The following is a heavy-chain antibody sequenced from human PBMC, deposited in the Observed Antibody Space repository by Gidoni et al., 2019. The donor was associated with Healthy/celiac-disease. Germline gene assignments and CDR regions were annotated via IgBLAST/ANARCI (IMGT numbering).Heavy chain of an antibody. D-gene: IGHD3-9*01. Sequence: EVQLVESGGGLVQPGGSLRLSCAAAGFPFRSYSMKWVRQAPGKGLEWVSYISSSSSTIYYADSVKGRFTISRDNAKNSLYLQMNSLRAEDTAVYYCARGEDYDILTGYYYTYYYYGMDVWGQGTTVTVSS. CDR3: ARGEDYDILTGYYYTYYYYGMDV. V-gene: IGHV3-48*01. CDR1: GFPFRSYS. CDR2: ISSSSSTI. J-gene: IGHJ6*02.